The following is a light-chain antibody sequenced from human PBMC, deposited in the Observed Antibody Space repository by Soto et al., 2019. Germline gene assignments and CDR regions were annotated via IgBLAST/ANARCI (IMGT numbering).Light chain of an antibody. J-gene: IGKJ1*01. V-gene: IGKV3-15*01. Sequence: ELVMTQYPATLSVSPGERATRSRRASQSVSSDLAWYHQKPGQARRLLIYGASTRATGIPARFSGTGSGTEFTLTISSLQSEDFALYYCQPYNDWPLTFGQGTKVEIK. CDR1: QSVSSD. CDR2: GAS. CDR3: QPYNDWPLT.